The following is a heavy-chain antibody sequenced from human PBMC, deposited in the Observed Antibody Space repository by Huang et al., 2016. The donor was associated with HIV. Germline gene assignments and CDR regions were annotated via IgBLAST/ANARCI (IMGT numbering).Heavy chain of an antibody. V-gene: IGHV4-39*01. D-gene: IGHD3-22*01. CDR2: IYYSGGT. CDR1: GGSITSSSYY. CDR3: ARHFSYYDSSGYTPWDAFDI. J-gene: IGHJ3*02. Sequence: QLQLQGSGPGLVKPSETLSLTCTVSGGSITSSSYYWGWIRQPPGKGLEWVGSIYYSGGTDYNPSLKSRVTVSVDTSKNQFSLKLGSVTAADTAVYYCARHFSYYDSSGYTPWDAFDIWGQGTMVTVSS.